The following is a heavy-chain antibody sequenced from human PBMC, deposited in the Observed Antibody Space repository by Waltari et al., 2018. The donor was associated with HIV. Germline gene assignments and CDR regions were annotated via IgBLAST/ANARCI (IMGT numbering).Heavy chain of an antibody. J-gene: IGHJ4*02. CDR3: ARMPIHGYGSYAFDS. V-gene: IGHV4-34*01. Sequence: QVQLKQWGAGVLKPSETLSLTCAVYSESFSGNYWSWIRQPPGKGLEWIGEVNHSGSTNYNPSLRSRVTSSIDPSKKQFSRRLTSVTAADTALYYGARMPIHGYGSYAFDSWGQGTLVTVSS. D-gene: IGHD6-13*01. CDR2: VNHSGST. CDR1: SESFSGNY.